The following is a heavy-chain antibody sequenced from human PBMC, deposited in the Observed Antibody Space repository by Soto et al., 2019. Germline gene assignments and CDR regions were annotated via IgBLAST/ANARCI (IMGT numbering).Heavy chain of an antibody. CDR2: TYYRSKWYN. CDR1: GDSVSSNSAA. D-gene: IGHD1-1*01. J-gene: IGHJ4*02. CDR3: ARDTSGTTAPNYFHY. Sequence: TLSLTCGISGDSVSSNSAAWNWIRQSPSRGLEWLGRTYYRSKWYNDYAVSVKSRITINPDTSNNQFSLQLISVTPEDTAVYYCARDTSGTTAPNYFHYWGQGTLVTVSS. V-gene: IGHV6-1*01.